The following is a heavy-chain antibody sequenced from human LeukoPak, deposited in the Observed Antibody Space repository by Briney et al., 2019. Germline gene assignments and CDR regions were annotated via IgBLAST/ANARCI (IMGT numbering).Heavy chain of an antibody. V-gene: IGHV4-39*07. Sequence: SETLSLTCIVSGGSVNSSNDYWGWIRQPPGKGLEWIGSIYYIGRTYYNPSLESRVTISVDTSKNQFSLKLSSVTAADTAVYYCARDRGYYGSGSYSPLNWFDPWGQGTLVTVSS. CDR1: GGSVNSSNDY. J-gene: IGHJ5*02. CDR3: ARDRGYYGSGSYSPLNWFDP. CDR2: IYYIGRT. D-gene: IGHD3-10*01.